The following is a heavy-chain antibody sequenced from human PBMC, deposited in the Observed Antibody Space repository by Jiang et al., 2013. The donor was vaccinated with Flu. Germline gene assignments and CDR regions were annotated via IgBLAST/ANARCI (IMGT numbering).Heavy chain of an antibody. Sequence: GLEWIGYISQSGVTTYNPSVKSRVTISKDTSRNRFSLHLTSVTAADTALYYCARVVVATYIAFDIWGQGTMVTVSS. D-gene: IGHD2-15*01. CDR2: ISQSGVT. CDR3: ARVVVATYIAFDI. V-gene: IGHV4-59*01. J-gene: IGHJ3*02.